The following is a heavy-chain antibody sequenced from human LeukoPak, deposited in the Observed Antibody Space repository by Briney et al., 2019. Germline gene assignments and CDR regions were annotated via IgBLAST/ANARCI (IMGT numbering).Heavy chain of an antibody. D-gene: IGHD5-18*01. Sequence: SETLSLTCTVSGDSITGYYWGWIRQPPGKGLEWIGNIYYTGNTYYNASLKSRVTISVDTSKNQFSLNLSSVTAADTAVYYCARGPPRYTSYWGQGALVIVSS. CDR2: IYYTGNT. CDR1: GDSITGYY. CDR3: ARGPPRYTSY. V-gene: IGHV4-38-2*02. J-gene: IGHJ4*02.